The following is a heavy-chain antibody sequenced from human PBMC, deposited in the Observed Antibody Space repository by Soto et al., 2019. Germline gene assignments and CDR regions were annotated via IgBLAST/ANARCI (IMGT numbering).Heavy chain of an antibody. CDR1: GGSISSGGYS. CDR3: ARERKVTMVRGVIDYGMDV. J-gene: IGHJ6*02. V-gene: IGHV4-30-2*01. D-gene: IGHD3-10*01. CDR2: IYHSGST. Sequence: PSETLSLTCAVSGGSISSGGYSWSWIRQPPGKGLEWIGYIYHSGSTYYNPSLKSRVTISVDRSKNQFSLKLSSVTAADTAVYYCARERKVTMVRGVIDYGMDVWGQGTTVTVS.